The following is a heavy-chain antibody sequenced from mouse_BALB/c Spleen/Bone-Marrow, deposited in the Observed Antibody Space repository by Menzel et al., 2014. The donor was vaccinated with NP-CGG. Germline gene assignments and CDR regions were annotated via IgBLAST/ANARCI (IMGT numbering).Heavy chain of an antibody. Sequence: VQLQQSGAELVKPGASVKLSCKTSGYTFTSYWIQWVKQRPGQGLGWIGEIFPGTGTTNYNEKFKGKATLTIDTSSSTAYMQLSSLTSEDSAFYFCASRDSSGYVPDYWGQGTTLTVSS. V-gene: IGHV1S132*01. CDR2: IFPGTGTT. D-gene: IGHD3-2*01. J-gene: IGHJ2*01. CDR3: ASRDSSGYVPDY. CDR1: GYTFTSYW.